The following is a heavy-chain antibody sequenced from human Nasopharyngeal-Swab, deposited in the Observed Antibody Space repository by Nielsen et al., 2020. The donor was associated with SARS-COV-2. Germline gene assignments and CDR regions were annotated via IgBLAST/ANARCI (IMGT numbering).Heavy chain of an antibody. J-gene: IGHJ6*02. V-gene: IGHV1-18*01. D-gene: IGHD3-3*01. CDR3: AREGGDFWSGPSDYYYGMDV. CDR1: GYTFTSYG. Sequence: ASVKVSCKASGYTFTSYGISWVRQAPGQGLEWMGWISAYNGNTNYAQKLQGRVTMTTDTSTSTAYMELRSLRSGDTAVYYCAREGGDFWSGPSDYYYGMDVWGQGTTVTVSS. CDR2: ISAYNGNT.